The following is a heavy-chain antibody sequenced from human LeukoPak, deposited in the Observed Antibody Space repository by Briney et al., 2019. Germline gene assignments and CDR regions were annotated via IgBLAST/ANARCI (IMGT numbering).Heavy chain of an antibody. J-gene: IGHJ4*02. V-gene: IGHV3-23*01. CDR2: ISVSGTST. D-gene: IGHD3-22*01. Sequence: GESLRLSCAASGFTFSSYAMSWVRQAPGKGLEWVSGISVSGTSTSNADSVKGWFTISRDNPRNTLYLQMNSLRAEDTALYYCAIMHPYYDGSGYWVQWGQGTLVTVSS. CDR3: AIMHPYYDGSGYWVQ. CDR1: GFTFSSYA.